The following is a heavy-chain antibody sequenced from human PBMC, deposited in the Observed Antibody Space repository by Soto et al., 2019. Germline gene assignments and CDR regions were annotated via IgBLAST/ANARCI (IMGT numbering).Heavy chain of an antibody. CDR1: GDSVGGTNW. Sequence: QVQLQESGSGLVKPSGTLSLSCAVSGDSVGGTNWWSWVRQSPGRGLEWIGEVYRSGSFNYNPFLKSRVNLSMDMTKNELSLELTSMTAADTAVYYCARERRKIRGITPDYYFDYWGQGILVTVSS. CDR2: VYRSGSF. V-gene: IGHV4-4*02. D-gene: IGHD3-10*01. J-gene: IGHJ4*02. CDR3: ARERRKIRGITPDYYFDY.